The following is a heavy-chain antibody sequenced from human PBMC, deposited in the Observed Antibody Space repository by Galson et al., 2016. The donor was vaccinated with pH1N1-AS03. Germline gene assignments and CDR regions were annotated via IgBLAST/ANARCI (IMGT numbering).Heavy chain of an antibody. CDR3: AKEVGSSGWFDACDL. CDR2: IHGDATTT. J-gene: IGHJ3*01. Sequence: SLRLSCAASGFSFSPYWMYWVRQAPGKGLVWLARIHGDATTTNYADSVRGRFTISRDNAKNTLHLQMNSLRVEDTANYFCAKEVGSSGWFDACDLWGQGTVVTVSS. D-gene: IGHD6-19*01. V-gene: IGHV3-74*01. CDR1: GFSFSPYW.